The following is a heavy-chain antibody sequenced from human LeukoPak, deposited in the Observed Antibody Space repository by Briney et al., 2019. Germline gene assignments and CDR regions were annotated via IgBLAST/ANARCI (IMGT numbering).Heavy chain of an antibody. V-gene: IGHV3-9*01. D-gene: IGHD3-10*01. CDR1: GFTFDDYA. CDR2: ISWNSGYI. Sequence: PGGSLRLSCAASGFTFDDYAMHWVRQAPGKGLERVSGISWNSGYIGYEDSVKGRFTISRDNAKNSLYLQINSLRAEDTALYYCAKGSYGSGSYVDYWGQGTLITVSS. CDR3: AKGSYGSGSYVDY. J-gene: IGHJ4*02.